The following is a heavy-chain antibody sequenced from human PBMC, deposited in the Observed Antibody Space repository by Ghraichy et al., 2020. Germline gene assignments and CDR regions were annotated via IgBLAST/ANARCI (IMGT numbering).Heavy chain of an antibody. V-gene: IGHV3-15*01. CDR3: TTPFMVTSESFDY. CDR2: IISIPDGGTT. Sequence: GGSLRLSCAASGLTFNNAWMSWVRQAPGKGLEWVGRIISIPDGGTTDYAAPVKGRFTITRDDSKSTLYLQMNSLKIEDTAVYYCTTPFMVTSESFDYWGQGTLVTVSS. D-gene: IGHD5-18*01. CDR1: GLTFNNAW. J-gene: IGHJ4*02.